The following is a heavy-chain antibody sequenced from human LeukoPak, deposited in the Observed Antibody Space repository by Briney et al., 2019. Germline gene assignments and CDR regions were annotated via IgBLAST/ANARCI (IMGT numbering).Heavy chain of an antibody. J-gene: IGHJ6*03. CDR2: ISYDGSNK. CDR1: GFTFSSYA. Sequence: GRSLRLSCAASGFTFSSYAMHWVRQALGKGLEWVAVISYDGSNKYYADSVKGRFTISRDNSKNTLYLQMNSLRAEDTAVYYCARPYSGSYIYYYYMDVWGKGTTVTVSS. CDR3: ARPYSGSYIYYYYMDV. D-gene: IGHD1-26*01. V-gene: IGHV3-30*04.